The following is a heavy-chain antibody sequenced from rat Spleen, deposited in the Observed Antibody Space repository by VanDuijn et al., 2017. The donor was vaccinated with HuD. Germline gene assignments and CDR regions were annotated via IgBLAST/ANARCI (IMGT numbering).Heavy chain of an antibody. CDR2: ISTGGGNT. V-gene: IGHV5-31*01. CDR1: GFTFNNYW. Sequence: EVQLVESGGGLVQPGRSLKLSCVASGFTFNNYWMTWVRQAPGKGLEWVASISTGGGNTYYRDSVKGRFTISRDNAKNTQYLQMDSLRSEDTATYYCARLPDYWGQGVMVTVSS. J-gene: IGHJ2*01. CDR3: ARLPDY. D-gene: IGHD1-4*01.